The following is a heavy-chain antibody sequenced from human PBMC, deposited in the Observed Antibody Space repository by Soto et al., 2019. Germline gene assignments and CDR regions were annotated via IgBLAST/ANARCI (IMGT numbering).Heavy chain of an antibody. CDR2: IYYSGST. CDR3: ARVSVNYYYYYMDV. V-gene: IGHV4-61*01. D-gene: IGHD4-4*01. Sequence: SENLFLPRTFSCGSLSRGCYLLGRVRPPPGKGLEWIGYIYYSGSTHYNPSLKSRVTISVDTSKNQFSLKLSSVTAADTAVYYCARVSVNYYYYYMDVWGKGTTVTVSS. CDR1: CGSLSRGCYL. J-gene: IGHJ6*03.